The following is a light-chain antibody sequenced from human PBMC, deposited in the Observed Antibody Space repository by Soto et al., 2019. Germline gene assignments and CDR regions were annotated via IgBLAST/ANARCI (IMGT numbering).Light chain of an antibody. V-gene: IGKV4-1*01. J-gene: IGKJ5*01. CDR3: QQYGSSRPIT. CDR2: WAS. Sequence: DIVVTQSPDSLPVSLGERATMNCKSSQSVLNSSNNKNYLAWYQQKPGQPPKVLIYWASTRESGVPDRFSGSGSGTDFTLTISRLEPEDFAVYYCQQYGSSRPITFGQGTRLEI. CDR1: QSVLNSSNNKNY.